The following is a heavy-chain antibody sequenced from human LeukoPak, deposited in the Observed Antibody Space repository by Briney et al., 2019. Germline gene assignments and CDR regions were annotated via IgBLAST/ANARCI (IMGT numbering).Heavy chain of an antibody. CDR2: INPGNGNT. Sequence: ASVKVSCKASGYTFTSYGISWVRQAPGQRLEWMGWINPGNGNTKYSQKFQGRVAMTRNTSISTAYMELSSLRFEDTAIYYCARGPSGSGSYMVDYWGQGTLVTVSS. J-gene: IGHJ4*02. V-gene: IGHV1-8*02. D-gene: IGHD1-26*01. CDR3: ARGPSGSGSYMVDY. CDR1: GYTFTSYG.